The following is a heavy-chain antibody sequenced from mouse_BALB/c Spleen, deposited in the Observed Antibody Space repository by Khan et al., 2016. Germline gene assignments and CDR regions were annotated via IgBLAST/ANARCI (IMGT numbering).Heavy chain of an antibody. J-gene: IGHJ1*01. CDR1: GFTFSSYT. CDR2: ISNGGGST. Sequence: EVELVESGGGLVQPGGSLKLSCAASGFTFSSYTMSWVRKTPEKRLEWVAYISNGGGSTFYPDTVKGRFTISSANAKHTLYLQMSSLTAENTAMYYCSRDFTTATGYFDVWGAGTTVTVSS. CDR3: SRDFTTATGYFDV. V-gene: IGHV5-12-2*01. D-gene: IGHD1-2*01.